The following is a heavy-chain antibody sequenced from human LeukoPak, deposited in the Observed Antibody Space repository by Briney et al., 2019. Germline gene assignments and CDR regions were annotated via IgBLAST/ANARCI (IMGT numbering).Heavy chain of an antibody. CDR3: ARDGTQLWHFDY. D-gene: IGHD5-18*01. CDR1: GGSISSGSYY. CDR2: IYISGST. V-gene: IGHV4-61*02. J-gene: IGHJ4*02. Sequence: PSETLSLTCTVPGGSISSGSYYWSWIRQPAGKGLEWIGRIYISGSTNYNPSLKSRVTISVDTSKNQFSLKLSSVTAADTAVYYCARDGTQLWHFDYWGQGTLVTVSS.